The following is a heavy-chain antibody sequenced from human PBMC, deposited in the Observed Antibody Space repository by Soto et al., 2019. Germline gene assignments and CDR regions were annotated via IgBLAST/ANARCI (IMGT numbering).Heavy chain of an antibody. CDR3: AKAIGGYNAPLDP. Sequence: LRLSCAASGFTFSSYAMNWVRQAPGKGLEWVSVITGSGDATYYADSVKGRFTISRDNSKNTLYVQMNSLRAEDTAVYYCAKAIGGYNAPLDPWGQGTRVTVSS. CDR2: ITGSGDAT. J-gene: IGHJ5*02. CDR1: GFTFSSYA. V-gene: IGHV3-23*01. D-gene: IGHD1-20*01.